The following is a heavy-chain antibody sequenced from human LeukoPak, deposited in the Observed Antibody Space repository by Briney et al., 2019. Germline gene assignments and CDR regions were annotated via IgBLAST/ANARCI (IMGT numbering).Heavy chain of an antibody. V-gene: IGHV3-74*01. D-gene: IGHD6-6*01. Sequence: GRSLRLSCAASGFTFSNYWMHWVRQAPGKGLVWVSRINTDGSSTTYADSVKGRFTISRDNAKNTLYLQMNSLSAEDTALYYCARGYSSSYRIDYWGQGTLVTVSS. CDR1: GFTFSNYW. J-gene: IGHJ4*02. CDR3: ARGYSSSYRIDY. CDR2: INTDGSST.